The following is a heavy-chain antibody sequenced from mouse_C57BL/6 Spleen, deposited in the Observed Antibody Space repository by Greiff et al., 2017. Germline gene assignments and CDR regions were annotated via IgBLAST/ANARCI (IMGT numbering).Heavy chain of an antibody. CDR1: GYTFTSYW. Sequence: QVQLQQPGAELVKPGASVKLSCKASGYTFTSYWMHWVKQRPGRGLEWIGRIDPNSGGTKYNEKFKSKATLTVDKPSSTAYMQLSSLTSEDSAVYYCAGIYYGNYGGSYAMDYWGQGTSVTVSS. CDR3: AGIYYGNYGGSYAMDY. J-gene: IGHJ4*01. V-gene: IGHV1-72*01. CDR2: IDPNSGGT. D-gene: IGHD2-1*01.